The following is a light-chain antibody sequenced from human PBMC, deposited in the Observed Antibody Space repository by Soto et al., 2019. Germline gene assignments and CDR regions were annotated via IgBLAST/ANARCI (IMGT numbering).Light chain of an antibody. J-gene: IGLJ1*01. CDR1: SSDVCGYNY. CDR3: TSYAGSNNFFYV. CDR2: EVS. V-gene: IGLV2-8*01. Sequence: QSALTQPPSASGSPGQSVTISCTGTSSDVCGYNYVSWYQQHPGKAPKLMIYEVSKRPSGVPDRFSGSKSGNTASLTVSGLQAEDESDYYCTSYAGSNNFFYVFGTGTKLTVL.